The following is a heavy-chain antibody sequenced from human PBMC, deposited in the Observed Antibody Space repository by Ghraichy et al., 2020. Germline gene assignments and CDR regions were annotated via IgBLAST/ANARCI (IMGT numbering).Heavy chain of an antibody. V-gene: IGHV3-30*04. CDR3: ARVYEKGRSGGSCYSDGCYYYGMDV. CDR1: GFTFSSYA. CDR2: ISYDGSNK. J-gene: IGHJ6*02. D-gene: IGHD2-15*01. Sequence: GGSLRLSCAASGFTFSSYAMHWVRQAPGKGLEWVAVISYDGSNKYYADSVKGRFTISRDNSKNTLYLQMNSLRAEDTAVYYCARVYEKGRSGGSCYSDGCYYYGMDVWGQGTTVTVSS.